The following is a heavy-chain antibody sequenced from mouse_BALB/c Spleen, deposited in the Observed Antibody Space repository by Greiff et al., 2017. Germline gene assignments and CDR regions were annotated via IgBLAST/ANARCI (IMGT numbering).Heavy chain of an antibody. Sequence: EVQLQQSGPELVKPGASVKISCKASGYSFTGYFMNWVMQSHGKSLEWIGRINPYNGDTFYNQKFKGKATLTVHKSSSTAHMELRSLASEDSAVYYCARALRLYYAMDYWGQGTSVTVSS. CDR1: GYSFTGYF. CDR3: ARALRLYYAMDY. V-gene: IGHV1-20*02. J-gene: IGHJ4*01. CDR2: INPYNGDT. D-gene: IGHD1-2*01.